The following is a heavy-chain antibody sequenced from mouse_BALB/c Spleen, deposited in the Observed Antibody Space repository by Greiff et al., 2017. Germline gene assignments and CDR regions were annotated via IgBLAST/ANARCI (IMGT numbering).Heavy chain of an antibody. CDR1: GFSFSDFY. J-gene: IGHJ4*01. CDR2: SRNKANAYTT. Sequence: DVKLVESGAGLVQPGGSLRLSCATSGFSFSDFYMEWVRQPPGKRLEWIGGSRNKANAYTTEYSASVKGRFIDSRNTSHSFLFLQMNALRDEDTAYYCGGRDGVRSYALDYWGQGTPVTVSA. CDR3: GRDGVRSYALDY. V-gene: IGHV7-1*02.